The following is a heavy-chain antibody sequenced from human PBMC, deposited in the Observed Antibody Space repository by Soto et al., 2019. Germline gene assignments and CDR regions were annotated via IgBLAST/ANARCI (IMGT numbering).Heavy chain of an antibody. CDR1: GFTFSDYY. D-gene: IGHD3-3*01. CDR3: ARPNIRITIFGVVPNYYYGMDV. J-gene: IGHJ6*02. Sequence: PGGSLRLSCAASGFTFSDYYMSWIRQAPGKGLEWVSYISSSGSTIYYADSVKGRFTISRDNAKNSLYLQMNSLRAEDTAVYYCARPNIRITIFGVVPNYYYGMDVWGQGTTVTVSS. CDR2: ISSSGSTI. V-gene: IGHV3-11*01.